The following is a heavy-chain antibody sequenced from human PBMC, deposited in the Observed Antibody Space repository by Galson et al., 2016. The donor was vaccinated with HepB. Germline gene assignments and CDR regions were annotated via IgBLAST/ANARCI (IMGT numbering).Heavy chain of an antibody. V-gene: IGHV3-7*01. D-gene: IGHD4-23*01. J-gene: IGHJ5*02. CDR3: VKNPYGGNGA. Sequence: SLRLSCAASGFTFSRSWMTWVRQAPGKGLEWVAIVSQDGGKKNYMDSVKGRFTISRDNAKNTLDLQLNSLRVEDTAVYYCVKNPYGGNGAWGQGTLVTVSS. CDR2: VSQDGGKK. CDR1: GFTFSRSW.